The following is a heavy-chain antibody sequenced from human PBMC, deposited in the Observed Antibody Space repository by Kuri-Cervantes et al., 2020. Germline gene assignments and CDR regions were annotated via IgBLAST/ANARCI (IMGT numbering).Heavy chain of an antibody. J-gene: IGHJ4*02. V-gene: IGHV3-11*04. CDR3: ARAPADSGYGRWVDH. CDR2: ISSSGGIR. D-gene: IGHD5-12*01. CDR1: GFTFSDYY. Sequence: LSLTCAASGFTFSDYYMSWIRQAPGKGLEWVSYISSSGGIRYYADSVKGRFTISRDNAKDSLYLQMNSLRADDTAVYYCARAPADSGYGRWVDHWGQGTLVTVSS.